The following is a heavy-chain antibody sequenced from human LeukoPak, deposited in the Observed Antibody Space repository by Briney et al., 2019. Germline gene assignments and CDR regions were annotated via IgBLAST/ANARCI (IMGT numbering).Heavy chain of an antibody. V-gene: IGHV3-7*05. CDR2: IKQDGSEE. CDR1: GLTFRTYG. J-gene: IGHJ4*02. D-gene: IGHD5-12*01. CDR3: ASERTGKVARY. Sequence: PGGSLRLSCEASGLTFRTYGMNWVRQAPGKGLEWVANIKQDGSEEYYVDSVKGRFTISRDNAKNSLYLQMNSLRAEDTAVYYCASERTGKVARYWGQGTLVTVSS.